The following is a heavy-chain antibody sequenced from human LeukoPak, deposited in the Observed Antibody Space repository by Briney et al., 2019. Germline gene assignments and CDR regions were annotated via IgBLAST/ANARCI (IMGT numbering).Heavy chain of an antibody. CDR1: GFTFSSYG. CDR2: IRYDGSNK. CDR3: AKWQAYCGGDCYSSAIDY. J-gene: IGHJ4*02. D-gene: IGHD2-21*01. V-gene: IGHV3-30*02. Sequence: PGGSLRLSCAASGFTFSSYGMHWVRQAPGKGLEWVAFIRYDGSNKYYADSVKGRFTISRDNSKNTLYLQMNSLRAEDTAVYYCAKWQAYCGGDCYSSAIDYWGQGTLVTVSS.